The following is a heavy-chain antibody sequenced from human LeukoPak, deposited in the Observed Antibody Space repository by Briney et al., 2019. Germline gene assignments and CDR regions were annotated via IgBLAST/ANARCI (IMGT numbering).Heavy chain of an antibody. J-gene: IGHJ4*02. CDR3: AGEWELLNY. V-gene: IGHV3-23*01. CDR1: GLTFSSYA. CDR2: ISDSGGNT. D-gene: IGHD1-26*01. Sequence: GGSLRLSCAASGLTFSSYAMSWVRQAPGKGLEWISIISDSGGNTYYADSVKGRFAISRDNSKNTLYLQMNSLRAEDTAVYYCAGEWELLNYWGQGTLVTVSS.